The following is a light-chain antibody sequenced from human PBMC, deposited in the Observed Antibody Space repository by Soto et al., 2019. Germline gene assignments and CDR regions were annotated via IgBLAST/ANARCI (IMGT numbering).Light chain of an antibody. Sequence: EIVMTQSPATLSVSPGERATLSCRASQSVRSSIAWYQHKPGQAPRLLIYGASTRATGIPARISGSGSGTEFALTISSLQSEDFAVYYCQQYNNWPQTFGKGTKVDIK. J-gene: IGKJ1*01. CDR1: QSVRSS. V-gene: IGKV3-15*01. CDR3: QQYNNWPQT. CDR2: GAS.